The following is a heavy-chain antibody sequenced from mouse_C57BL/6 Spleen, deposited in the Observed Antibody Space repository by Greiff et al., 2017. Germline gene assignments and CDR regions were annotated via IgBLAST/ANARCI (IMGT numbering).Heavy chain of an antibody. CDR1: GYTFTDYY. J-gene: IGHJ2*01. CDR2: INPNNGGT. V-gene: IGHV1-26*01. Sequence: VQLQQSGPELVKPGASVKISCKASGYTFTDYYMNWVKQSHGKSLEWIGDINPNNGGTSYNQKFKGKATLTVDKSSSTAYMELRSLTSEDSAVYYCARGMDYGYYFDYWGQGTTLTVSS. CDR3: ARGMDYGYYFDY. D-gene: IGHD2-4*01.